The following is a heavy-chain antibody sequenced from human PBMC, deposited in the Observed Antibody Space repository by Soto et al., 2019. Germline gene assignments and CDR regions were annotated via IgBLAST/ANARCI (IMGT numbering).Heavy chain of an antibody. V-gene: IGHV3-11*01. Sequence: QVQLVESGGGLVKPGGSLKLSCAASGFTFSDYYMSWIRQAPGKGLEWVSYISSSGGTIYYADSVEGRCTISRDNAKTSLYLQMNGLRAEDTAVYYCARHGRGGTSSYMGVWGKGTTVTVSS. CDR2: ISSSGGTI. CDR1: GFTFSDYY. CDR3: ARHGRGGTSSYMGV. D-gene: IGHD2-2*01. J-gene: IGHJ6*03.